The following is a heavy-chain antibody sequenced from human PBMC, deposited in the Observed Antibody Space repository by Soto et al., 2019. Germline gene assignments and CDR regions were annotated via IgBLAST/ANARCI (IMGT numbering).Heavy chain of an antibody. CDR2: ISGSGSGT. CDR1: GFTFSNYA. D-gene: IGHD4-17*01. CDR3: AKWAYGDYPGWADS. J-gene: IGHJ4*02. V-gene: IGHV3-23*01. Sequence: GGSLRLSCVVSGFTFSNYAMSWVRQAPGKGLEWVSVISGSGSGTHYADSLRGRFTTSRDNSEKTMYLQMSGLRAEDTAVYYCAKWAYGDYPGWADSWGQGTLVTVSS.